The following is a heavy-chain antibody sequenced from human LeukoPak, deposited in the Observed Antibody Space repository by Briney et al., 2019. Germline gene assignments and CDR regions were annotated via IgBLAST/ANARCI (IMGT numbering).Heavy chain of an antibody. V-gene: IGHV4-34*01. Sequence: PSETLSLTCAVYGGSFSGYYWSWIRQPPGEGLEWIGEINHSGSTNYNPSLKSRVTISVDTSKNQFSLKLSSVTAADTAVYYCARVQTRYNWNHPNSYFDYWGQGTLVTVSS. CDR2: INHSGST. J-gene: IGHJ4*02. CDR1: GGSFSGYY. D-gene: IGHD1-14*01. CDR3: ARVQTRYNWNHPNSYFDY.